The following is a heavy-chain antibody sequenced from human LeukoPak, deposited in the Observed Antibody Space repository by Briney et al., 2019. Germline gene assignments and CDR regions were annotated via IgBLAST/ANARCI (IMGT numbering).Heavy chain of an antibody. Sequence: ASVKVSCKASGYTFTNYGIGWVRQSPGQGLEWMGWISAYNGHTNYAQKFQGRVTMTTDTSTSTAYVELRSLRSDDTAIYYCAGALYSDYYSYLNWFDPWGQGTLVTVSS. CDR1: GYTFTNYG. CDR2: ISAYNGHT. CDR3: AGALYSDYYSYLNWFDP. J-gene: IGHJ5*02. V-gene: IGHV1-18*01. D-gene: IGHD5-12*01.